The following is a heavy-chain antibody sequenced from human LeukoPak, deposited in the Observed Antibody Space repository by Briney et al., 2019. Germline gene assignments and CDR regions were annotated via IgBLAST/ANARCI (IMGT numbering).Heavy chain of an antibody. CDR3: ASGYSSSWYLGY. CDR2: IYYSGST. Sequence: SETLSLTCTVSGGSISSYYWSWIRQPPGKGLEWIGYIYYSGSTNYNPSLKSRVTISVDTSKNQFSLKLSSVTAADTGVYYCASGYSSSWYLGYWGQGTLVTVSS. CDR1: GGSISSYY. V-gene: IGHV4-59*01. J-gene: IGHJ4*02. D-gene: IGHD6-13*01.